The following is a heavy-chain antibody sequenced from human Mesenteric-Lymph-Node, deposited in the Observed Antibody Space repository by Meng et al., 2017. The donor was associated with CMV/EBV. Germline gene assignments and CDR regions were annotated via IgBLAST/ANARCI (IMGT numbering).Heavy chain of an antibody. J-gene: IGHJ4*02. CDR2: MSYSGST. CDR1: GGSFSSYP. CDR3: GRDSWGSIDY. Sequence: QVQLQESGPGLVKPSETLSLTCTGSGGSFSSYPWSWIRQPPGKGLEWVGYMSYSGSTNYNPSLKSRITMSLDTSKNQFSLELSSVTAADTAVYYCGRDSWGSIDYWGQGTLVTVSS. V-gene: IGHV4-59*13. D-gene: IGHD7-27*01.